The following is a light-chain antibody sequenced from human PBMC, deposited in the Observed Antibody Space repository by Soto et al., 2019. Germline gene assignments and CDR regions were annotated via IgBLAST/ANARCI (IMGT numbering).Light chain of an antibody. CDR2: MAS. CDR3: QQYNSLSSVS. CDR1: QSITNW. J-gene: IGKJ4*01. Sequence: DNQLTQSPSTLSASVGDSVTITCRASQSITNWLAWYQQKPGKAPKVLIHMASSVKSGVPSRFSGSGSGTEFTLTITSLQPDDSATYYCQQYNSLSSVSFGGGTKVDIK. V-gene: IGKV1-5*03.